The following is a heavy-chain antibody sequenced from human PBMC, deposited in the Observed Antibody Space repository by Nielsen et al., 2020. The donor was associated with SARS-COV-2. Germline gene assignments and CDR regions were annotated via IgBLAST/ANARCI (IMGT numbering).Heavy chain of an antibody. D-gene: IGHD3-3*01. J-gene: IGHJ4*02. CDR2: IHHSGST. Sequence: SETLSLTCAVYRGSFSAYYWSWIRQPPGKGLEWIGEIHHSGSTNYNPSLKSRVTISVDTSKNQFSLKLSSVTAADMAVYYCARHQPERRFWSGYYRWGFDYWGQGTLVTVSS. CDR3: ARHQPERRFWSGYYRWGFDY. CDR1: RGSFSAYY. V-gene: IGHV4-34*01.